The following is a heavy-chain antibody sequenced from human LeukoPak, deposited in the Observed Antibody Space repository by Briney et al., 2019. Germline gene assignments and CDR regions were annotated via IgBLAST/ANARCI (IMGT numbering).Heavy chain of an antibody. CDR2: ISSSSSYI. V-gene: IGHV3-21*01. CDR1: GFTFSSYE. J-gene: IGHJ6*03. CDR3: ARAEIAAAGNYYYYYMDV. Sequence: SGGSLRLSCAASGFTFSSYEMNWVRQAPGKGLEWVSSISSSSSYIYYADSVKGRFTISRDNAKNSLYLQMSSLRAEDTAVYYCARAEIAAAGNYYYYYMDVWGKGTTVTISS. D-gene: IGHD6-13*01.